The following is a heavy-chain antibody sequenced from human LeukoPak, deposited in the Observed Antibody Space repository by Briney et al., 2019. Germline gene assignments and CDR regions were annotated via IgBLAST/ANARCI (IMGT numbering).Heavy chain of an antibody. CDR2: ISGDGTRT. CDR1: GFSFGSYA. Sequence: GGSLRLFCAASGFSFGSYAMTWARQAPVKGLEWVSAISGDGTRTYYADSVKGRFTISRDNSKNTLYLEMSSLRVEDTAIYYCAKWPEGAMDYFDYWGQGTLVTVSS. V-gene: IGHV3-23*01. D-gene: IGHD3-16*01. J-gene: IGHJ4*02. CDR3: AKWPEGAMDYFDY.